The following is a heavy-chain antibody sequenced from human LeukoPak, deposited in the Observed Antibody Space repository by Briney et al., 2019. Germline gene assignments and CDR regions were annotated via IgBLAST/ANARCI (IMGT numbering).Heavy chain of an antibody. CDR3: ARDRYHYDSSGYRYFDL. CDR2: INTSGST. D-gene: IGHD3-22*01. J-gene: IGHJ2*01. CDR1: GVSISSYY. Sequence: SETLSLTCTVSGVSISSYYWSWIRQPAGKGLEWIGRINTSGSTNYNPSLKSRATMSVDTSKNQFSLKLSSVTAADTAVYYCARDRYHYDSSGYRYFDLWGRGTLVTVSS. V-gene: IGHV4-4*07.